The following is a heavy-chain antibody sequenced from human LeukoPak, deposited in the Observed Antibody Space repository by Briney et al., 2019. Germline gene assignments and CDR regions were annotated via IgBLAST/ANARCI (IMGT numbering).Heavy chain of an antibody. Sequence: SVKVSCKASGGTFSSXAIXXVRXXPGQGXXWMGXXIPIFGTANYAQKFQGRVTITADESTSTAYMELSSLRSEDTAVYYCARDYYYGSGRHDFDYWGQGTLVTVSS. CDR1: GGTFSSXA. V-gene: IGHV1-69*13. J-gene: IGHJ4*02. D-gene: IGHD3-10*01. CDR3: ARDYYYGSGRHDFDY. CDR2: XIPIFGTA.